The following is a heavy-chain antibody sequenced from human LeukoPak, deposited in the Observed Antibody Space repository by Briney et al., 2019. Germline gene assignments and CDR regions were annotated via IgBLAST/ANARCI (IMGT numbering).Heavy chain of an antibody. CDR1: GGSVSTYY. Sequence: SETLSLTCTVSGGSVSTYYWNWIRQPPGKGLEWIEYIYYSGSTNYNPSLKSRLTISVDTSNNQFSLKLSSVTAADTAVYYCASTSGYCSGGNCYSTFYYWGQGTLVTVSS. D-gene: IGHD2-15*01. V-gene: IGHV4-59*02. CDR3: ASTSGYCSGGNCYSTFYY. CDR2: IYYSGST. J-gene: IGHJ4*02.